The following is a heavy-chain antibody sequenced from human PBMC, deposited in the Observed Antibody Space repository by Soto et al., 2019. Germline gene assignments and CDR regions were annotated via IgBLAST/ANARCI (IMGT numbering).Heavy chain of an antibody. CDR3: ARDRSSCWHTLDY. J-gene: IGHJ4*02. V-gene: IGHV3-21*01. Sequence: EVQLVESGGGLVKPGGSLRLSCAAYGFTCSSSSMKWVRQAPGQGLEWVSSISSTSSYIYYADLEKGRFTISRDNGKNSLYLQMNSLRADDTAVYYCARDRSSCWHTLDYWGQGTLVTVSS. D-gene: IGHD6-19*01. CDR1: GFTCSSSS. CDR2: ISSTSSYI.